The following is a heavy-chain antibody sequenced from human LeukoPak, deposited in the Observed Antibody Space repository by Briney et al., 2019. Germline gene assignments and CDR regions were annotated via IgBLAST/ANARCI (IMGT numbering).Heavy chain of an antibody. V-gene: IGHV3-30*02. CDR1: GFTFSTHG. CDR3: ARDADPLYYYDSSGYLDY. D-gene: IGHD3-22*01. J-gene: IGHJ4*02. Sequence: GGSLRLSCAASGFTFSTHGIHWVRQAPGKGLEWVAFIRYDGSDKYYADSVKGRFTISRDNSKDTLYLQMNSLRAEDTAVYYCARDADPLYYYDSSGYLDYWGQGTLVTVSS. CDR2: IRYDGSDK.